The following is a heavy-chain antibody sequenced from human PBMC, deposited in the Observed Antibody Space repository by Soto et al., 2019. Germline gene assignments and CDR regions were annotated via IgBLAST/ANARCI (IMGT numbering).Heavy chain of an antibody. J-gene: IGHJ5*02. CDR3: ARIDSKSST. Sequence: QVQLVQSGAEVKRPGASVKVSCKTSGYTFTSYGISWVRQAPGQGLEWVGWISTHKGNANYAQRLQGIVTMTTDTFTSTAYMELRSLRADDTAVYYCARIDSKSSTWGQGTLVTVSS. CDR2: ISTHKGNA. D-gene: IGHD3-3*01. CDR1: GYTFTSYG. V-gene: IGHV1-18*01.